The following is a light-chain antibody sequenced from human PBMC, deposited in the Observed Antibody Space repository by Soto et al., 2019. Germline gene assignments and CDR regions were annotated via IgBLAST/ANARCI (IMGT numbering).Light chain of an antibody. V-gene: IGLV2-14*01. CDR2: EVS. J-gene: IGLJ3*02. Sequence: QSALTQPASVSGSPGQSITISCTGTSSDVGGYNYVSWYQQHPGKAPKLMIYEVSNRPSGVSNRFSGSKSGNTASLTISGLQFGDEADYDCRSYTRSTTRVFGGGTNLTVL. CDR1: SSDVGGYNY. CDR3: RSYTRSTTRV.